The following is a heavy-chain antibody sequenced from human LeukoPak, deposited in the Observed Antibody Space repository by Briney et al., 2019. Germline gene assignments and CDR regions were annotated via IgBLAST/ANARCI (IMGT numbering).Heavy chain of an antibody. J-gene: IGHJ4*02. D-gene: IGHD2-15*01. Sequence: PSETLSLTCAVYGGSFSGYYWNWIRQPPGKGLEWIGEINHSGNTNYNPSLKSRVTISVDTSKNQFSLKLSSVTAADTAVYYCARGSQSLGYCSGGSCRAKIFDYWGQGTLVTVSS. V-gene: IGHV4-34*01. CDR3: ARGSQSLGYCSGGSCRAKIFDY. CDR1: GGSFSGYY. CDR2: INHSGNT.